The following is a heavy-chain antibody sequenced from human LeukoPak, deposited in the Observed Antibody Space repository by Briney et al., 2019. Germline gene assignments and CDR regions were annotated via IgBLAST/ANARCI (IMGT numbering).Heavy chain of an antibody. Sequence: PGGSLRLSCAASGFTFSSYSMNWVRQAPGKGLGWVSSISSSSSYIYYADSVKGRFTISRDNARNSLYLQMNSLRAEDTAVYYCASEYRSGGSCYAVDYWGQGTLVTVSS. CDR3: ASEYRSGGSCYAVDY. CDR1: GFTFSSYS. V-gene: IGHV3-21*01. J-gene: IGHJ4*02. CDR2: ISSSSSYI. D-gene: IGHD2-15*01.